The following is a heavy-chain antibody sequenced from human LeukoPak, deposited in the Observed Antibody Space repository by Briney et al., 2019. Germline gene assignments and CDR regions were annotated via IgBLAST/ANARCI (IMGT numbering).Heavy chain of an antibody. CDR1: GSRFTSYW. CDR2: IYPGDSDT. J-gene: IGHJ4*02. Sequence: GESLEISCKGSGSRFTSYWIGWARQMPGKGLEWMGIIYPGDSDTRYSPSFQGQVTISADKSISTAYLQWSSLKASDTAMYYCARRGYCSGGSCKAFDYWGQGTLVTVSS. V-gene: IGHV5-51*01. CDR3: ARRGYCSGGSCKAFDY. D-gene: IGHD2-15*01.